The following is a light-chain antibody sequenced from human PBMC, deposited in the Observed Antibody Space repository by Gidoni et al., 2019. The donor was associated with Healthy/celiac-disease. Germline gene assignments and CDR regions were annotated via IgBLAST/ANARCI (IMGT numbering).Light chain of an antibody. CDR1: HSILYSSNNKNY. V-gene: IGKV4-1*01. Sequence: DIVMTHSPDSLAVSLGERAAIHCKSSHSILYSSNNKNYLAGYQPKPGQPPKLLSYWASTRESGVPDRFSGSGSGTDFTLTISSLQAEDVAVYYCQQCYSTPITFGQGTRLEIK. CDR2: WAS. J-gene: IGKJ5*01. CDR3: QQCYSTPIT.